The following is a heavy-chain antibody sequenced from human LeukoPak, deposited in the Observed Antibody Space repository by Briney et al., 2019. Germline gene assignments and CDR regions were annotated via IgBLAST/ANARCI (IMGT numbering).Heavy chain of an antibody. Sequence: SETLSLTCTVSGGSISSSSYYWGWIRQPPGKGLEWIGSIYYSGSTYYNPSLKSRVTISVDTSKNQFSLKLSPVTAADTAVYYCARRDSSGWYDAFDIWGQGTMVTVSS. J-gene: IGHJ3*02. CDR1: GGSISSSSYY. V-gene: IGHV4-39*01. CDR2: IYYSGST. D-gene: IGHD6-19*01. CDR3: ARRDSSGWYDAFDI.